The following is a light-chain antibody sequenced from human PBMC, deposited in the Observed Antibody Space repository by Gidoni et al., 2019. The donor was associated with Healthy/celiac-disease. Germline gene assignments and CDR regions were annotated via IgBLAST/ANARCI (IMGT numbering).Light chain of an antibody. CDR1: QSVSSSY. CDR3: QRHLT. V-gene: IGKV3-20*01. J-gene: IGKJ3*01. CDR2: GAS. Sequence: EIVLTQSPGTLSLSPGERATLSCRASQSVSSSYLAWYQQKPGQAPRLLLYGASSRATGIPDRFSGSGSGTDFTLTISRLEPEDFAVYYCQRHLTFGPGTKVDIK.